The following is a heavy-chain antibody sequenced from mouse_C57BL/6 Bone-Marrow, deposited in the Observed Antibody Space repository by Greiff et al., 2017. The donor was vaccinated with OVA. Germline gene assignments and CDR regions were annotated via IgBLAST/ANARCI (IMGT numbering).Heavy chain of an antibody. Sequence: VQLQQSGAELVRPGSSVKLSCKASGYTFTSYWMDWVKQRPGQGLEWIGNIYPSDSETHYNQKFKDKATLTVDKSSSTAYMQLSSLTSEDSAVYYCARSGDGYYVYYAMDYWGQGTSVTVSS. CDR2: IYPSDSET. D-gene: IGHD2-3*01. CDR1: GYTFTSYW. CDR3: ARSGDGYYVYYAMDY. V-gene: IGHV1-61*01. J-gene: IGHJ4*01.